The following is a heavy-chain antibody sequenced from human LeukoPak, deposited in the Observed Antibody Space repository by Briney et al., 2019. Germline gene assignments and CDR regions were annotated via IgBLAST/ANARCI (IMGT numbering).Heavy chain of an antibody. CDR2: IYHSGST. J-gene: IGHJ4*02. CDR3: ARSSTVTTDFDY. Sequence: KPSETLSLTCAVYGGSFSGYYWGWIRQPPGKGLEWIGSIYHSGSTYYNPSLKSRVTISVDTSKNQFSLKLSSVTAADTAVYYCARSSTVTTDFDYWGQGTLVTVSS. CDR1: GGSFSGYY. D-gene: IGHD4-11*01. V-gene: IGHV4-38-2*01.